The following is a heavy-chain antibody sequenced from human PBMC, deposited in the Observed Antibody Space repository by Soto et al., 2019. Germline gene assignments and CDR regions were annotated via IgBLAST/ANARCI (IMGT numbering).Heavy chain of an antibody. Sequence: GGSRRRSWAASGFTFSSYSMNWVRQAPGKGLEWVSSISSSSSYIYYAYSVKGRFTISRDNAKNSLYLQMNSLRAEDTAVYNCARVSQSFIEYFQYWGKGTLVTVSS. J-gene: IGHJ1*01. D-gene: IGHD3-16*02. CDR1: GFTFSSYS. V-gene: IGHV3-21*01. CDR3: ARVSQSFIEYFQY. CDR2: ISSSSSYI.